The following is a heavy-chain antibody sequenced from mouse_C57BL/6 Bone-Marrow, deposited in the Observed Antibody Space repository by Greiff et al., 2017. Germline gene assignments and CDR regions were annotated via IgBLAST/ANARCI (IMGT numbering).Heavy chain of an antibody. CDR3: ARAGVYGYDEGVDY. CDR2: IDPSDSYT. D-gene: IGHD2-2*01. Sequence: QVQLQQPGAELVKPGASVKLSCKASGYTFTSYWMQWVKQRPGQGLEWIGEIDPSDSYTNYNQKFKGKATLTVDTSSSTAYMQISSLTSEDSAVYYCARAGVYGYDEGVDYWGQGTTLTVSS. J-gene: IGHJ2*01. CDR1: GYTFTSYW. V-gene: IGHV1-50*01.